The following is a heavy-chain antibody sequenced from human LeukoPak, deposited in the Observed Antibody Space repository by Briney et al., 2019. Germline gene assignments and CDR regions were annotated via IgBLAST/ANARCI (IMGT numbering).Heavy chain of an antibody. V-gene: IGHV1-2*02. J-gene: IGHJ4*02. CDR1: GYTFTGYY. CDR3: ARAAAGFMRPFDY. Sequence: ASVKVSCKASGYTFTGYYIHWVRQAPGQGLEWMGWINPNSGGTQYAQRSQGRVTLTRDTSISTAYMELSRLRSDDTAVYYCARAAAGFMRPFDYWGQGTLVTVSS. D-gene: IGHD6-13*01. CDR2: INPNSGGT.